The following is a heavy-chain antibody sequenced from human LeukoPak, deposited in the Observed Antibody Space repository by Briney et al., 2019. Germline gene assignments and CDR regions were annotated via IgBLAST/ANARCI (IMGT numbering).Heavy chain of an antibody. CDR1: GFTFSSYE. Sequence: GGSLRLSCAASGFTFSSYEMNWVRQAPGKGLEWVSYISSSGSTIYYADSVKGRFTISRDNAKNSLYLQMNSLRAEDTAVYYCADLGITMIGVVWGKGTTVTISS. CDR3: ADLGITMIGVV. V-gene: IGHV3-48*03. D-gene: IGHD3-10*02. J-gene: IGHJ6*04. CDR2: ISSSGSTI.